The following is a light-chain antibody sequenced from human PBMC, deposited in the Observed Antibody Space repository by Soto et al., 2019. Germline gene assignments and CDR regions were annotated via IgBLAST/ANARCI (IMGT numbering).Light chain of an antibody. Sequence: IQMTQSPSSVYASVGDRVTITCRASRGVSRWLAWYQQKPGTAPKLLIYTASRLQSGVPSRFSGGGSGTDFTLTISSLQPEDFATYYCQQANSFPFAFGPGTKVDIK. CDR3: QQANSFPFA. V-gene: IGKV1-12*01. CDR1: RGVSRW. J-gene: IGKJ3*01. CDR2: TAS.